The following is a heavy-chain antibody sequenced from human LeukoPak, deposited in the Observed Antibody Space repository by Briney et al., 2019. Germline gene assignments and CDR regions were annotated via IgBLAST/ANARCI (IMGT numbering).Heavy chain of an antibody. J-gene: IGHJ4*02. CDR3: ARHDYGGNSGDY. CDR2: IGTSSSTI. CDR1: GFTFSSYG. D-gene: IGHD4-23*01. Sequence: GSLRLSCAASGFTFSSYGMNWVRQAPGKGLEWVSYIGTSSSTIYYADSVKGRFTISRDNAKNSLYLQMNSLRDEDTAVYYCARHDYGGNSGDYWGQGTLVTVSS. V-gene: IGHV3-48*02.